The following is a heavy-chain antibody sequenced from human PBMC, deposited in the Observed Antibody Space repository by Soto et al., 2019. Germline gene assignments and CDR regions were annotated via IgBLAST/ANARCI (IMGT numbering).Heavy chain of an antibody. CDR1: RDSFTTYW. V-gene: IGHV5-51*01. J-gene: IGHJ4*02. Sequence: GESLKISCKGSRDSFTTYWIGWIRQMPGKGLEGMGIIYPGDSDTRYSPSFQGQVTISADKSISTAYLQWSSLKASDTAMYYCARADSGYVGYFDYWGQGTLVTVSS. CDR2: IYPGDSDT. D-gene: IGHD5-12*01. CDR3: ARADSGYVGYFDY.